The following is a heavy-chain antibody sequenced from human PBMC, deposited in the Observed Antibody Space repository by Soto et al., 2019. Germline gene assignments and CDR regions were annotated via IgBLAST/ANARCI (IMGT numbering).Heavy chain of an antibody. V-gene: IGHV1-18*01. J-gene: IGHJ6*02. CDR1: GYPFTHYG. CDR3: ARDQSFDRSYYYGIDV. CDR2: ISPFNGNT. D-gene: IGHD3-10*01. Sequence: QVQLVQSGAEVKKPGASVKVSCKSSGYPFTHYGITWVRQAPGQGLEWMGWISPFNGNTNYGQTLQGRVTLTTDTYKSTVYMELRSLRSDDTAVYYCARDQSFDRSYYYGIDVWGQGTTVTVSS.